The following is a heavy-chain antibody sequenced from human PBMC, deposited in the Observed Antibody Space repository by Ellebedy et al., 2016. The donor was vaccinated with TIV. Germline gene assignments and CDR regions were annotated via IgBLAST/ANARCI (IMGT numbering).Heavy chain of an antibody. CDR1: GFTFSSYA. J-gene: IGHJ3*02. Sequence: GESLKISCAASGFTFSSYAMSWVRQTPGKGLEWVSAIYGGGVTAYYTDSVKGRFTISRDNSRNTLHLQMNSLRAEDTAIYYCAKDQVGGDGRWVFDIWGQGTMVTVSS. CDR3: AKDQVGGDGRWVFDI. CDR2: IYGGGVTA. D-gene: IGHD3-16*01. V-gene: IGHV3-23*01.